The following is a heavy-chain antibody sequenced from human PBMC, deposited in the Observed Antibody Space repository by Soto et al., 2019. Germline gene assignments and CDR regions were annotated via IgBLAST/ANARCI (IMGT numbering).Heavy chain of an antibody. J-gene: IGHJ4*02. D-gene: IGHD1-7*01. CDR3: ASRDPGTSVDY. Sequence: SETLSLTCAVSGGSFTSNNWWTWVRQPPGQGLEWIGDIYRTGSTNYNPSLKSRATISLDKSENQFSLKVTSLTAADTAVYYCASRDPGTSVDYWGQGTLVTVSS. CDR1: GGSFTSNNW. V-gene: IGHV4-4*02. CDR2: IYRTGST.